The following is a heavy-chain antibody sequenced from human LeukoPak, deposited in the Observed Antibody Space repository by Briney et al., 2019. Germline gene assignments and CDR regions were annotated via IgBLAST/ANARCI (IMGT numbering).Heavy chain of an antibody. J-gene: IGHJ6*02. Sequence: PGGSLRLSCAASGFTFSSYGMHWVRQAPGKGLEWVAAISYDGSNKYYADSVKGRFTISRDNSKNTLYLQMNSLRAEDTAVYYCAKDREGANGMDVWGQGTTVTVSS. V-gene: IGHV3-30*18. CDR3: AKDREGANGMDV. D-gene: IGHD1-26*01. CDR1: GFTFSSYG. CDR2: ISYDGSNK.